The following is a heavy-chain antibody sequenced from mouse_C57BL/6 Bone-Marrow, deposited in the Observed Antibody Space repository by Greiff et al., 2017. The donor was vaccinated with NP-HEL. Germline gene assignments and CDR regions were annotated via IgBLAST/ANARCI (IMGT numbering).Heavy chain of an antibody. J-gene: IGHJ1*03. V-gene: IGHV5-9-1*02. CDR2: ISSGGDYI. CDR1: GFTFSSYA. Sequence: DVKLQESGEGLVKPGGSLKLSCAASGFTFSSYAMSWVRQTPEKRLEWVAYISSGGDYIYYADTVKGRFTISRDNARNTLYLQMSSLKSEDTAMYYCTRVYYDSWYFDVWGTGTTVTVSS. D-gene: IGHD2-4*01. CDR3: TRVYYDSWYFDV.